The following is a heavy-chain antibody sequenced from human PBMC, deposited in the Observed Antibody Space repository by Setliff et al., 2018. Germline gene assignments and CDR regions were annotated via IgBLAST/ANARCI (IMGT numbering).Heavy chain of an antibody. V-gene: IGHV4-34*01. CDR3: TRGPDGYTYQGAFDI. CDR2: INHSGST. D-gene: IGHD5-12*01. J-gene: IGHJ3*02. CDR1: GGSFSGYY. Sequence: KPSETLSLTCAVYGGSFSGYYWSWIRQPPGKGLEWIGEINHSGSTDYNPSLKSRVTISVDTSKNQFSLKLSSVTAADTAVYYCTRGPDGYTYQGAFDIWGQGTMVTVSS.